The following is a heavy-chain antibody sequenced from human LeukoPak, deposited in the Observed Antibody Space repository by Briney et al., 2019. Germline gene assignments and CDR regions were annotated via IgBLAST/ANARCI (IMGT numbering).Heavy chain of an antibody. Sequence: GGSLRLSCAASGFTFSSYGMHWVRQAPGKRLEWVALISYDGSNKYYADSVKGRFTISRDNSKNTLYLQMNSLRAEDTAVYYCAKVSCSSTSCYISYYYYGMDVWGQGTTVTVSS. CDR1: GFTFSSYG. CDR2: ISYDGSNK. CDR3: AKVSCSSTSCYISYYYYGMDV. J-gene: IGHJ6*02. D-gene: IGHD2-2*02. V-gene: IGHV3-30*18.